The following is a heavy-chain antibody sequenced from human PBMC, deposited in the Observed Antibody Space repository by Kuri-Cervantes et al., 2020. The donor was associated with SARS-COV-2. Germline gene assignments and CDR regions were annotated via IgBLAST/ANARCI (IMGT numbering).Heavy chain of an antibody. CDR2: IKQDGSEK. Sequence: GESLKISCAASGFTFSSYWMSWVRQAPGKGLEWGANIKQDGSEKYYVDTVKGRFTISRDNAKNSLYLQMNSLRAEDTAVYYCARIPGYSSGWLAFDIWGQGTMVTVSS. CDR1: GFTFSSYW. D-gene: IGHD6-19*01. V-gene: IGHV3-7*04. J-gene: IGHJ3*02. CDR3: ARIPGYSSGWLAFDI.